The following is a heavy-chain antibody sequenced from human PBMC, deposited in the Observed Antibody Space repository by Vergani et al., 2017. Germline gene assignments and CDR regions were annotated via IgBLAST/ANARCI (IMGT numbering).Heavy chain of an antibody. Sequence: QLQLQESGPGLVKPSETLSLTCTVSGGSISSSSYYWGWIRQPPGKGLEWIGSIYYSGSTYYNPSLKSRVTISVDTSKNQFSLKLSSVTAADTAVYYCARLIAARSFLASRGAFDIWGQGTMVTVSS. CDR2: IYYSGST. V-gene: IGHV4-39*01. J-gene: IGHJ3*02. CDR3: ARLIAARSFLASRGAFDI. D-gene: IGHD6-6*01. CDR1: GGSISSSSYY.